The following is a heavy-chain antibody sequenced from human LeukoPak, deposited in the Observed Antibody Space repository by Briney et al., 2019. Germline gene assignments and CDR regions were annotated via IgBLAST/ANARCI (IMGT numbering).Heavy chain of an antibody. CDR2: IYYSGTT. CDR3: ARRRGRGYDLPSKYYFDY. J-gene: IGHJ4*02. D-gene: IGHD5-12*01. CDR1: GGSFSGYY. V-gene: IGHV4-59*08. Sequence: PSETLSLTCAVYGGSFSGYYWSWIRQPPGKGLEWIGYIYYSGTTNYNPSLKSRVIISVDTSRNQFSLKLSSVTAADTAVYYCARRRGRGYDLPSKYYFDYWGQGTLVTVSS.